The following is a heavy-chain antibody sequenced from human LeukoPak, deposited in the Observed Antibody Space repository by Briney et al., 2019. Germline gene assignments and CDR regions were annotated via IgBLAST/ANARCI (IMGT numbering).Heavy chain of an antibody. CDR1: GGSISSGGYS. Sequence: PPETLSLTCAVSGGSISSGGYSWSWIRQPPGKGLEWIGYIYHSGSTYYNPSLKSRVTISVDRSKNQFSLKLSSVTAADTAVYYCARSTGIAVAGTVYYYYGMDVWGQGTTVTVPS. V-gene: IGHV4-30-2*01. CDR2: IYHSGST. CDR3: ARSTGIAVAGTVYYYYGMDV. J-gene: IGHJ6*02. D-gene: IGHD6-19*01.